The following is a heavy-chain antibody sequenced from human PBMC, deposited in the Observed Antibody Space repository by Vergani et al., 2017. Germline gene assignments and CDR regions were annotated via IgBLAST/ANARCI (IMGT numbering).Heavy chain of an antibody. D-gene: IGHD3-22*01. CDR2: ISYDGSNK. V-gene: IGHV3-30-3*01. CDR3: TTERIGSGYYYPFRRNFDY. Sequence: QVQLVESGGGVVQPGRSLRLSCAASGFTFSSYAMHWVRQAPGKGLEWVAVISYDGSNKYYADSVKGRFTISRDNSKNTLYLQMNSLRAEDTAVYYCTTERIGSGYYYPFRRNFDYWGQGTLVTVSS. J-gene: IGHJ4*02. CDR1: GFTFSSYA.